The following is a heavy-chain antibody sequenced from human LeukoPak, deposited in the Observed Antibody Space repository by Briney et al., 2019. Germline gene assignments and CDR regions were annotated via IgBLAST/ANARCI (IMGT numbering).Heavy chain of an antibody. D-gene: IGHD5-12*01. CDR2: IKNDGSDK. V-gene: IGHV3-7*01. CDR1: GFSFSAAW. J-gene: IGHJ4*02. Sequence: GGSLRLSCEASGFSFSAAWMTWVRQAPGKGLEWEATIKNDGSDKYYVDSVKGRFTLSRDNAKNSVYLQMNSLRGEDTAVYYCVNLGYSDGGQGTLVTVSS. CDR3: VNLGYSD.